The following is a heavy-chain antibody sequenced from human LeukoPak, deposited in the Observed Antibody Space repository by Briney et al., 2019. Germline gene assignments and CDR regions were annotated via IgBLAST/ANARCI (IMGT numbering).Heavy chain of an antibody. CDR3: ARGTAVVTFNY. Sequence: PSETLSLTCTVSGGSINSYYWSWIRQPPGKSLEWIGYIFYSGSTKYNPSLKSRVTISVDRSNNQFSLKLRSATAADTAGYYCARGTAVVTFNYWSQGSLVTVSS. D-gene: IGHD5-18*01. CDR2: IFYSGST. J-gene: IGHJ4*02. CDR1: GGSINSYY. V-gene: IGHV4-59*01.